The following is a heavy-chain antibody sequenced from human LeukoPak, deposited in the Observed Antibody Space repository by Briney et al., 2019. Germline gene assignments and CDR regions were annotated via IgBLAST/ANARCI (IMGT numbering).Heavy chain of an antibody. J-gene: IGHJ4*02. D-gene: IGHD3-10*01. CDR2: INHSGST. CDR1: GGSFSGYY. Sequence: SETLSLTCAVYGGSFSGYYWSWIRQPPGKGLEWIGEINHSGSTNYNPSLKSRVTISVDTSKNQFSLKLSSVTAADTAVYYCARGGRGPIDYWGQGTLVTVSS. V-gene: IGHV4-34*01. CDR3: ARGGRGPIDY.